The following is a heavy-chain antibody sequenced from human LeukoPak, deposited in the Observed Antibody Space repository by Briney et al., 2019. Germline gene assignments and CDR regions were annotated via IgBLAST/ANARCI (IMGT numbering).Heavy chain of an antibody. CDR1: QFTFSTYS. CDR3: ARGPSSQFRTDY. J-gene: IGHJ4*02. V-gene: IGHV3-48*01. D-gene: IGHD2-2*01. Sequence: PGGSLRLSCVASQFTFSTYSMNWVRQAPGKGLEWVSYIGRSSSPIYYADSVKGRFTISRDNAKNSLYLQMNGLRAEDTAVYYCARGPSSQFRTDYWGQGTLVTVSS. CDR2: IGRSSSPI.